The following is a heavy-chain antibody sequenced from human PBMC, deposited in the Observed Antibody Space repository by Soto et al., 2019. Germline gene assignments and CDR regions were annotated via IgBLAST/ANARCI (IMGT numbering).Heavy chain of an antibody. D-gene: IGHD2-15*01. CDR3: ASRCSGGSCHPADDAFDI. Sequence: SETLSLTCSVSGGPISSYYCGWIRQPPGKGLEWIGYISYTGSTDYSPSLKSRVTISVDTSKNQFSLKVRSVTAADTAVYYFASRCSGGSCHPADDAFDIWGQGTMVT. CDR2: ISYTGST. J-gene: IGHJ3*02. V-gene: IGHV4-59*01. CDR1: GGPISSYY.